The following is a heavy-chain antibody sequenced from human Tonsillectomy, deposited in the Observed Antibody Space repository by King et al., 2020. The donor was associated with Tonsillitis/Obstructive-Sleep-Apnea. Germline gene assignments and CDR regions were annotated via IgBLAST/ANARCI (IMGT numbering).Heavy chain of an antibody. D-gene: IGHD6-6*01. Sequence: QLVQSGSELKKPGASVKVSCKASGYTFTTYAMNWVRQAPGQGREWMGWINTNTGNPTYVQGFTGRFVFSLDTSVSTAYLQISSLKAEDTAVYYCARDWVFSSSSGFDYWGQGTLVTVSS. CDR1: GYTFTTYA. CDR3: ARDWVFSSSSGFDY. CDR2: INTNTGNP. V-gene: IGHV7-4-1*02. J-gene: IGHJ4*02.